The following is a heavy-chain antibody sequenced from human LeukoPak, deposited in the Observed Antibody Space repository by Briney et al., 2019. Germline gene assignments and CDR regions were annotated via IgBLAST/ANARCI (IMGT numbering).Heavy chain of an antibody. V-gene: IGHV1-69*04. D-gene: IGHD4-17*01. Sequence: SVKVSCKASGGTLSSYAISWVRQAPGQGLEWMGRIIPILGIANYAQKFQGRVTITADKSTSTAYMELSSLRSEDTAVYYCARDPTYGDYVLDLDYWGQGTLVTVSS. J-gene: IGHJ4*02. CDR3: ARDPTYGDYVLDLDY. CDR2: IIPILGIA. CDR1: GGTLSSYA.